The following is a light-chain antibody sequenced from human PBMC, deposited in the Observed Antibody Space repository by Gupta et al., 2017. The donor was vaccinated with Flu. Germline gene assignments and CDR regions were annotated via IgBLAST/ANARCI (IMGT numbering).Light chain of an antibody. CDR2: WAS. CDR3: QQYFSPST. CDR1: QTLFYDSNNKNF. V-gene: IGKV4-1*01. Sequence: DIVMTQSPDSLSVSLGETATITCRSSQTLFYDSNNKNFLAWYQQKQGQPPKLLIYWASTRPLGVPDRFRGSGSGTNFTLTSNVLQAEDVAFYYCQQYFSPSTFGGGTKVDI. J-gene: IGKJ4*01.